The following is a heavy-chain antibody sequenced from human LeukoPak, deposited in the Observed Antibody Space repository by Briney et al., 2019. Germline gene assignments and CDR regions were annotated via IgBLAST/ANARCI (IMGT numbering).Heavy chain of an antibody. CDR2: INPNSGGT. CDR3: ARAAAIRVYYFDY. CDR1: GYTFTGYY. J-gene: IGHJ4*02. D-gene: IGHD2-15*01. V-gene: IGHV1-2*02. Sequence: ASVKVSCKASGYTFTGYYMHWVRQAPGQGLEWMGWINPNSGGTNYAQKFQGRVTMTRDTSISTAYMELSRLRPDDTAVYYCARAAAIRVYYFDYWGQGTLVTVSS.